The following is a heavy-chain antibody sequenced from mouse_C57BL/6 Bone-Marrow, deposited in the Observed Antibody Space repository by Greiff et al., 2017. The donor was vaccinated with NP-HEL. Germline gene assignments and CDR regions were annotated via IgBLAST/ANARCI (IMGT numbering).Heavy chain of an antibody. CDR2: ISSGSSTI. V-gene: IGHV5-17*01. CDR1: GFSFSDYG. CDR3: AGTRYFDV. Sequence: EVQGVESGGGLVKPGGSLKLSCAASGFSFSDYGMHWVRQAPEKGLEWVAYISSGSSTIYYADTVKGRFTFSRDNAKNTLFLRMTSLRSEDTDMYYCAGTRYFDVWGTGTTVTVSS. J-gene: IGHJ1*03.